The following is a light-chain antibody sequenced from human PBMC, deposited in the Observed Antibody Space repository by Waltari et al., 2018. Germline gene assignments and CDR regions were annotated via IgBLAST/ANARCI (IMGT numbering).Light chain of an antibody. CDR2: EDN. Sequence: QSALTQPASVSGSPGQSITISCTGTSSDVGRYNLVSWYQQHPGKAPKLMIYEDNKRPSGVSKRCAGSKSGNTASLTISGLQAEDEADYYCCSYAGSSIWVFGGGTKLTIL. CDR3: CSYAGSSIWV. V-gene: IGLV2-23*01. CDR1: SSDVGRYNL. J-gene: IGLJ3*02.